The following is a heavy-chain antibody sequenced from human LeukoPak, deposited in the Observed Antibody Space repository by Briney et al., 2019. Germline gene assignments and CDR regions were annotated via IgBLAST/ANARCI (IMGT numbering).Heavy chain of an antibody. D-gene: IGHD4-17*01. CDR3: ARSPSSNDYGDYVRFDP. V-gene: IGHV4-30-4*08. J-gene: IGHJ5*02. CDR2: IYYRGST. CDR1: GGSFSGYY. Sequence: SETLSLTCAVYGGSFSGYYWNWIRQPPGKGLEWIGYIYYRGSTYYNSSLKSRVTISVDTSKNQFSLKLSSVTAADTAIYYRARSPSSNDYGDYVRFDPWGQGTLVTVSS.